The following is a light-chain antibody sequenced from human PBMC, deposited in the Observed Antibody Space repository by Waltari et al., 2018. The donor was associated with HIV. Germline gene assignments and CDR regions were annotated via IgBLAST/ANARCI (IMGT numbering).Light chain of an antibody. Sequence: QSALTQPRSVSGSPGQSVPISCTGTSSDVGGYNYVSWYQQHPGKAPKLMMYDVSKRPSGVPDRFAGSKSVHTASLTISGLQSEDEADYYGCSYAGSYTVVFGGGTKLTV. CDR2: DVS. CDR1: SSDVGGYNY. CDR3: CSYAGSYTVV. J-gene: IGLJ2*01. V-gene: IGLV2-11*01.